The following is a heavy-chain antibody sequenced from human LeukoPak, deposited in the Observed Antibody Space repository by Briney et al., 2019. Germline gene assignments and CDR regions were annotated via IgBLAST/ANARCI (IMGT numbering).Heavy chain of an antibody. CDR2: ISYDGSNK. D-gene: IGHD6-19*01. CDR1: GFTFSSYG. V-gene: IGHV3-30*18. CDR3: AKVRWDNSGWYFLDS. Sequence: GGSLGLSCAASGFTFSSYGMHWVRQAPGKGLEWVAVISYDGSNKYYADSVKGRFTISRDNSKNTLYLQMNSLRAEDTAVYYCAKVRWDNSGWYFLDSWGQGTLVTVSS. J-gene: IGHJ4*02.